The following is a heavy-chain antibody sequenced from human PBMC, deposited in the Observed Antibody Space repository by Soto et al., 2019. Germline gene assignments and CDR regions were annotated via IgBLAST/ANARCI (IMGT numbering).Heavy chain of an antibody. D-gene: IGHD6-19*01. V-gene: IGHV4-59*01. CDR3: ARENPHSSGWYEGFDY. CDR1: GGSISSYY. J-gene: IGHJ4*02. Sequence: SETLSRTWTVAGGSISSYYWSWIRQPPGKGLEWIGYIYYSGSTNYNPSLKSRVTISVDTSKNQFSLKLSSVTAADTAVYYCARENPHSSGWYEGFDYRRQGTLVTVSS. CDR2: IYYSGST.